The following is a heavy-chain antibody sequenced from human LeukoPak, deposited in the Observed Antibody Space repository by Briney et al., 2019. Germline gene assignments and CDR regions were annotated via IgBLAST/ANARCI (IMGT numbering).Heavy chain of an antibody. CDR2: ISGSGATI. Sequence: GGSLRLSCAASGFTFSSYEMNWVRQAPGKGLEWVSYISGSGATIYYADSVKGRLTISRDNAKNSLYLQMNSLRAEDTAVYYCARDVVGLGYSDYWGQGTLVTVSS. J-gene: IGHJ4*02. CDR1: GFTFSSYE. CDR3: ARDVVGLGYSDY. V-gene: IGHV3-48*03. D-gene: IGHD2-21*01.